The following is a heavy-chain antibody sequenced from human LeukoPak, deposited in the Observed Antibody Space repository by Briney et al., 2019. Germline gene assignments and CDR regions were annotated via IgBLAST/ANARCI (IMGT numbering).Heavy chain of an antibody. J-gene: IGHJ2*01. CDR2: IYTSGST. CDR1: GGSISSYY. CDR3: ARDPYSYGPYWYFDL. D-gene: IGHD5-18*01. Sequence: SETLSLTCTVSGGSISSYYWSWIRQPAGKGLEWIGRIYTSGSTNYNPSLKSRVTMSVDTSKNQFSLKPSSVTAADTAVYYCARDPYSYGPYWYFDLWGRGILVTVSS. V-gene: IGHV4-4*07.